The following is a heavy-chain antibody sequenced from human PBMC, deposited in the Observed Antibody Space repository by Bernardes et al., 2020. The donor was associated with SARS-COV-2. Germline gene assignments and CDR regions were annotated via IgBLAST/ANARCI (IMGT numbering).Heavy chain of an antibody. CDR3: ARGEAVAGHYYYYGMDV. CDR2: ISYDGSNK. Sequence: GGSLRLSCAASGFTFSSYAMHWVRQAPGKGLEWVAVISYDGSNKYYADSVKGRFTISRDNSKNTLYLQMNSLRAEDTAVYYCARGEAVAGHYYYYGMDVWGQGTTVTVSS. V-gene: IGHV3-30-3*01. J-gene: IGHJ6*02. CDR1: GFTFSSYA. D-gene: IGHD6-19*01.